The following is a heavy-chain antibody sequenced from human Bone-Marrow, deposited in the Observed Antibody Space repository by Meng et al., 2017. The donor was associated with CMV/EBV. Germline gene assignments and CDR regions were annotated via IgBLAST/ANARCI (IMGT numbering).Heavy chain of an antibody. D-gene: IGHD1-7*01. V-gene: IGHV1-2*02. CDR2: INPNSGGT. CDR3: ARDHPNEYNWNYWFDP. Sequence: ASVKVSCKASGYTFTGYYMHWVRQAPGQGLEWMGWINPNSGGTNYAQKFQGRVTMTRDTSISTAYLQWSSLKASDTAMYYCARDHPNEYNWNYWFDPWGQGTLVTVSS. J-gene: IGHJ5*02. CDR1: GYTFTGYY.